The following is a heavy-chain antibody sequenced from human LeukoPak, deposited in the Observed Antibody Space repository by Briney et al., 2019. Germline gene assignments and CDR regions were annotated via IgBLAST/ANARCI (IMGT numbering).Heavy chain of an antibody. J-gene: IGHJ4*02. CDR3: ARGYSPSIRTTGNDY. V-gene: IGHV1-8*01. Sequence: GASVKVSCKASGYTFTSHDINWVRQATGQGLEWMGWMNPNSGNTGYAQKFQGRVTMTRDTSINTAYMELHSLRSEDTAAYYCARGYSPSIRTTGNDYWGQGTLVTVSS. CDR2: MNPNSGNT. CDR1: GYTFTSHD. D-gene: IGHD1-1*01.